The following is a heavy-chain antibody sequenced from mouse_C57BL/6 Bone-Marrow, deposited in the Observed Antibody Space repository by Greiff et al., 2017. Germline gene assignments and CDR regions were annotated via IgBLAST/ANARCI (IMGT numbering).Heavy chain of an antibody. Sequence: EVQLQQSGPELVKPGASVKIPCKASGYTFTDYNMDWVKQSHGKSLEWIGDINPNNGGTNYNQKFKGKATLTVDKSSSTAYLELRSLTSEDTAVYYCARFYYSNPLDYWGQGTSVTVSS. CDR3: ARFYYSNPLDY. V-gene: IGHV1-18*01. CDR2: INPNNGGT. CDR1: GYTFTDYN. D-gene: IGHD2-5*01. J-gene: IGHJ4*01.